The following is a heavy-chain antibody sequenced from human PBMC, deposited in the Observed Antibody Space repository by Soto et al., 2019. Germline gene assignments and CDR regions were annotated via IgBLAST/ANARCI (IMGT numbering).Heavy chain of an antibody. CDR1: GFTFSSYS. CDR3: ARDGPGTEYYDILTGVDY. CDR2: ISSSSSTI. D-gene: IGHD3-9*01. Sequence: GGSLRLSCAASGFTFSSYSMNWVRQAPGKGLEWVSYISSSSSTIYYADSVKGRFTISRDNSKNTLYLQMNSLRAEDTAVYYCARDGPGTEYYDILTGVDYWGQGTLVTVSS. V-gene: IGHV3-48*01. J-gene: IGHJ4*02.